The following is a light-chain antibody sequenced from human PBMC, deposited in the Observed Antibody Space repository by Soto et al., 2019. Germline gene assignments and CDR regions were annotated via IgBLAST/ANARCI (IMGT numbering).Light chain of an antibody. Sequence: GTLSLSPGDRSTLSCRASQSVSNNYLAWYQQKPGHAPRLLIYGASSRATGIPDRFSGSGSGTEFTLTISRMEPEDFAVYYCQQYGSSGTFGHGTKVDIK. J-gene: IGKJ1*01. CDR1: QSVSNNY. V-gene: IGKV3-20*01. CDR3: QQYGSSGT. CDR2: GAS.